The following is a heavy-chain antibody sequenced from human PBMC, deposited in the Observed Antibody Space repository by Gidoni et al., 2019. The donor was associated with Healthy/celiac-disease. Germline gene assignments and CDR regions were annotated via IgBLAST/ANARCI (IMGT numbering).Heavy chain of an antibody. V-gene: IGHV1-69*01. D-gene: IGHD4-17*01. J-gene: IGHJ2*01. CDR3: ARLHYGDYTFWYFDL. CDR2: IIPIVGTA. Sequence: QVQLVQSGAEVKKPGSSVKVSCKASGGTFSSYAISWVRQAPGQGLEWMGGIIPIVGTANYAQKFQGRVTITADESTSTAYMELSSLRSEDTAVYYCARLHYGDYTFWYFDLWGRGTLVTVSS. CDR1: GGTFSSYA.